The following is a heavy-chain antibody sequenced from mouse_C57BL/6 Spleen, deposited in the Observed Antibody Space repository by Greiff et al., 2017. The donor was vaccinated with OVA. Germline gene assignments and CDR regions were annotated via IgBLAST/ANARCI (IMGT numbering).Heavy chain of an antibody. CDR2: IYPGNSDT. J-gene: IGHJ2*01. CDR1: GYTFTSYW. Sequence: EVQLQQSGTVLARPGASVKLSCKTSGYTFTSYWMHWVKPRPGQGLEWIGAIYPGNSDTSYNPKFKGKAKLTAVTSSSTAYMELSSLTNEDSAVYYCTGDWDEIRGYYFDYWGQGTTLTVSS. V-gene: IGHV1-5*01. CDR3: TGDWDEIRGYYFDY. D-gene: IGHD4-1*01.